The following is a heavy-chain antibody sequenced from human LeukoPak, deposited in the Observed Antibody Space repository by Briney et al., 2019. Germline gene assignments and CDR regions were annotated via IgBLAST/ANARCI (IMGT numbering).Heavy chain of an antibody. CDR1: GFTFSNFA. V-gene: IGHV3-21*01. J-gene: IGHJ4*02. Sequence: PGGSLRLSCAASGFTFSNFAMTWVRQAPAEALEWVSSIVGSSSTYYADSLKGRFTISRDNAKNSLYLQMNSLRAEDTAVYYCARIGAGSSRDYWGQGTLVTVSS. CDR2: IVGSSST. D-gene: IGHD6-13*01. CDR3: ARIGAGSSRDY.